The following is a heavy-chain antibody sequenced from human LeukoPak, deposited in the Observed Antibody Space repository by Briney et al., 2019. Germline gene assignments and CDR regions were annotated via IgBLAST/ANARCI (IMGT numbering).Heavy chain of an antibody. Sequence: GGSLRLSCAASGFTFSRYGMSWVRQAPGKGLQWVSVISGTGGTGERTYYADSVKGRFTISGDNSKTTLYLQMNSLRVEDTAVYYCAKGITLRIVYWGQGTLVTVSS. J-gene: IGHJ4*02. CDR3: AKGITLRIVY. D-gene: IGHD3-10*01. V-gene: IGHV3-23*01. CDR2: ISGTGGTGERT. CDR1: GFTFSRYG.